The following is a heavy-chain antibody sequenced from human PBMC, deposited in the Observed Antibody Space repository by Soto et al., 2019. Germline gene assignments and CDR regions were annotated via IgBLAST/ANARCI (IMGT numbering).Heavy chain of an antibody. Sequence: KSSETLSPTCAVYGGSFSCYYWSWIRQPPGKGLEWIGEINHSGSTNYNPSLKSRVTISVDTSKNQFSLKLSSVTAADTAVYYCARGAPPPCSGGSCYADPFDYWGQGTLVTVPQ. D-gene: IGHD2-15*01. V-gene: IGHV4-34*01. CDR1: GGSFSCYY. CDR2: INHSGST. CDR3: ARGAPPPCSGGSCYADPFDY. J-gene: IGHJ4*02.